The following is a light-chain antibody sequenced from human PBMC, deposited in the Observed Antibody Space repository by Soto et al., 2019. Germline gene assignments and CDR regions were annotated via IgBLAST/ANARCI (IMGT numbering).Light chain of an antibody. CDR3: AAWDDSLNAYV. CDR2: SNN. V-gene: IGLV1-44*01. J-gene: IGLJ1*01. CDR1: SSNIGSNT. Sequence: QSVLTQPPSASGTPGQRVTISCSGSSSNIGSNTVNWYQQLPGTAPKLLIYSNNQRPSGVPDRFSGSKSGTSASLAISGLLSADEADYYCAAWDDSLNAYVFGTGTNLTVL.